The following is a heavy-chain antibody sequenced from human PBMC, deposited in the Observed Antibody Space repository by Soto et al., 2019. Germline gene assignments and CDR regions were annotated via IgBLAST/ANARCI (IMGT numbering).Heavy chain of an antibody. CDR1: GFTFSTYW. D-gene: IGHD3-10*01. J-gene: IGHJ4*02. CDR2: IKEDGSEK. V-gene: IGHV3-7*04. CDR3: ARATGADKEDY. Sequence: GGSLRLSCAASGFTFSTYWMSWVRQAPGKGLEWVANIKEDGSEKYYVDSVNGRFTISRDNAKNSLYLQMNSLRAEDTAVYYCARATGADKEDYWGQGTLVTVSS.